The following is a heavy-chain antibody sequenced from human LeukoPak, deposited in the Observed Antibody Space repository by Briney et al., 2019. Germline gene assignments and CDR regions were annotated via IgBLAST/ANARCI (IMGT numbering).Heavy chain of an antibody. V-gene: IGHV3-21*01. CDR3: ASRNQYCGGDCFWAFDI. CDR2: ISSSGSYI. J-gene: IGHJ3*02. Sequence: GGSLRLSCGASGFTFSRYSMNWVRQAPGKGLEWVSSISSSGSYIYYADSVKGRFTISRDNAKNSLYLQMNSLRAEDTAVYYCASRNQYCGGDCFWAFDIWGQGTMVTVSA. D-gene: IGHD2-21*02. CDR1: GFTFSRYS.